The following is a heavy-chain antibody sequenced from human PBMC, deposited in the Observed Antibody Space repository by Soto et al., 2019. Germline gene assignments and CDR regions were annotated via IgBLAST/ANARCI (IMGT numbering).Heavy chain of an antibody. D-gene: IGHD2-15*01. Sequence: HPGGSLRLSCAASGFTFSSYSMNWVRQAPGKGLEWVSYISSSSSTIYYADSVKGRFTISRDNAKNSLYLQMNSLRAEDTAVYYCAKETYSGPLDYWGQGTLVTVSS. CDR3: AKETYSGPLDY. CDR1: GFTFSSYS. J-gene: IGHJ4*02. CDR2: ISSSSSTI. V-gene: IGHV3-48*01.